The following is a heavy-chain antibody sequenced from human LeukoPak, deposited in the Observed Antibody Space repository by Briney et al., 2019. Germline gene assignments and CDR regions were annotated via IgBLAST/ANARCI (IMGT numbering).Heavy chain of an antibody. J-gene: IGHJ4*02. V-gene: IGHV3-23*01. Sequence: GSLRLSCAASGFTFSSYAMSWVRQAPGKGLEWVSAISGSGGSTYYADSVKGRFTISRDNSKNTLYLQMNSLRAEDTAVYYCARGTGYSSGWYYYYWGQGTLVTVSS. CDR2: ISGSGGST. CDR1: GFTFSSYA. D-gene: IGHD6-19*01. CDR3: ARGTGYSSGWYYYY.